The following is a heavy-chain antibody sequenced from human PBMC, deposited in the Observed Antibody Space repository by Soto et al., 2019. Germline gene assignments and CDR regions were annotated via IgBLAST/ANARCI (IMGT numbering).Heavy chain of an antibody. J-gene: IGHJ6*02. CDR2: ISYDGSNK. Sequence: QVQLVESGGGVVQPGRSLRLSCAASGFTFSSYGMHWVRQAPGTGLECVAVISYDGSNKYYADSGKGRFTISRDNSKNTLYLQLNSLRDEDTAVYYCAKEGGQLDYYYYGMDVWGQGTTVTVSS. V-gene: IGHV3-30*18. D-gene: IGHD2-2*01. CDR3: AKEGGQLDYYYYGMDV. CDR1: GFTFSSYG.